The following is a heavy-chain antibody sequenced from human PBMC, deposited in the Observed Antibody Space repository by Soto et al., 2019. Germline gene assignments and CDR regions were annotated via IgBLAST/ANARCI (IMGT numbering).Heavy chain of an antibody. Sequence: PSETLSLTCSVSNASINSYYWSWIRKSPGKGLEWIGYIWHNGNTQYSPSLKSRVTMSIDMAREQFSLSLSSVTAADTAVYYCARLRTIALYFDSWGQGTPVTVSS. J-gene: IGHJ4*02. CDR2: IWHNGNT. CDR3: ARLRTIALYFDS. V-gene: IGHV4-59*08. CDR1: NASINSYY. D-gene: IGHD2-21*01.